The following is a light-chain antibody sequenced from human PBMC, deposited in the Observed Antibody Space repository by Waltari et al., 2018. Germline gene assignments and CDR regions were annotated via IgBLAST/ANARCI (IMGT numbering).Light chain of an antibody. CDR2: NNN. CDR1: NSNIGSNT. V-gene: IGLV1-44*01. Sequence: QSVLTQPPSASETPGQRVTISCSGSNSNIGSNTVNWYRQLPGTAPTLLIHNNNHGPSRVPVRFSGSKSGTSASLAISGLQSDDEADYYCATWDDSLRGPVFGGGTKLTVL. J-gene: IGLJ2*01. CDR3: ATWDDSLRGPV.